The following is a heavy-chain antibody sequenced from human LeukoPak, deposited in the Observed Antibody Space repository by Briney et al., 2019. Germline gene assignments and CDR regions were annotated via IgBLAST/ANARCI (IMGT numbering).Heavy chain of an antibody. CDR2: INPSGGST. D-gene: IGHD5-18*01. V-gene: IGHV1-46*01. CDR1: GYTFTSYY. J-gene: IGHJ6*03. CDR3: ARDLGLNRGYSLTPYYYYYMDV. Sequence: GASVKVSCKASGYTFTSYYMHWVRQAPGQGLEWMGIINPSGGSTSYAQKFQGRVTMTRDMSTSTVYMELSSLRSEDTAVYYCARDLGLNRGYSLTPYYYYYMDVWGKGTTVTVSS.